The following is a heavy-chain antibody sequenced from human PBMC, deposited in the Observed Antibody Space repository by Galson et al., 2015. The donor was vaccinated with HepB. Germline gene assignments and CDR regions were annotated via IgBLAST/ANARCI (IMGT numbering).Heavy chain of an antibody. Sequence: VKVSCKVSGYTFTDYYMHWVQQAPGKGLEWMGLVDPEDGETIYTEKFQGRVTITADTSTDTAYMELSSLRSEDTAVYYCATVPRSAGYYNVGLDYWGRGTLVTVSS. D-gene: IGHD3-9*01. J-gene: IGHJ4*02. CDR1: GYTFTDYY. CDR3: ATVPRSAGYYNVGLDY. CDR2: VDPEDGET. V-gene: IGHV1-69-2*01.